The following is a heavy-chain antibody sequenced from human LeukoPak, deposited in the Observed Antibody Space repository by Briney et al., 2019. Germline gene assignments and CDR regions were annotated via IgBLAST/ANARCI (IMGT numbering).Heavy chain of an antibody. V-gene: IGHV1-2*02. Sequence: ASVKVSCKASGYTFSKYAMNWVRQAPGQGLEWMGWINPNSGGTNYAQKFQGRVTMTRDTSISTAYMELSRLRSDDTAVYYCARDEDSSSPHWGQGTLVTVSS. D-gene: IGHD6-13*01. CDR2: INPNSGGT. CDR1: GYTFSKYA. J-gene: IGHJ4*02. CDR3: ARDEDSSSPH.